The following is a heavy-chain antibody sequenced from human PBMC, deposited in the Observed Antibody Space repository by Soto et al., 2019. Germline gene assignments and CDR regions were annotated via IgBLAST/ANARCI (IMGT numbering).Heavy chain of an antibody. V-gene: IGHV1-2*02. Sequence: ASVKVSCKASGYTFTGYYMHWVRQAPGQGLEWMGWINPNSGGTNYAQKFQGRVTMTRDTSISTAYMELSRLRSDDTAVYYCARGSDYYDSSGYSNWFDPWGQGTLVTVSS. CDR2: INPNSGGT. CDR1: GYTFTGYY. J-gene: IGHJ5*02. CDR3: ARGSDYYDSSGYSNWFDP. D-gene: IGHD3-22*01.